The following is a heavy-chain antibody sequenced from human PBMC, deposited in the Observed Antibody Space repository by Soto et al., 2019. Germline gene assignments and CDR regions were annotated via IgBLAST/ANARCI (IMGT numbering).Heavy chain of an antibody. D-gene: IGHD2-2*01. V-gene: IGHV3-30-3*01. CDR2: ISYDGSNK. J-gene: IGHJ4*02. Sequence: QVQLVESGGGVVQPGRSLRLSCAASGFTFSSYAMHWVRQAPGKGLEWVAVISYDGSNKYYADSVKGRFTTSRDNSKNTLYLQMNSLRVEDTAVYYCARGPSSLTRFDYWGQGTLVTVSS. CDR1: GFTFSSYA. CDR3: ARGPSSLTRFDY.